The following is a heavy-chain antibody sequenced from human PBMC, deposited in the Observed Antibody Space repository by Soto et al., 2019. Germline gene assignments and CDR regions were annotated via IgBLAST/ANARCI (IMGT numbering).Heavy chain of an antibody. D-gene: IGHD3-10*01. V-gene: IGHV1-69*13. Sequence: ASVKVSCKASGCTFSSYAISWVRQAPGQGLEWMGGIIPIFGTANYAQKFQGRVTITADESTSTAYMELSSLRSEDTAVYYCAREEMVRGVVHNYYYYGMDVWGQGTTVTVSS. CDR1: GCTFSSYA. CDR3: AREEMVRGVVHNYYYYGMDV. CDR2: IIPIFGTA. J-gene: IGHJ6*02.